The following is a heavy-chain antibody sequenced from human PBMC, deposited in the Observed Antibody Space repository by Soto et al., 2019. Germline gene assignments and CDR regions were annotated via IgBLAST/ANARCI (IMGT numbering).Heavy chain of an antibody. CDR2: IIPIFGTA. D-gene: IGHD3-22*01. Sequence: QVQLVQSGAEVRKPGSSVKVSCKASGGTVSRHAISWVRQAPGQVLEWMGGIIPIFGTANHAQKFQGRVTIIADESTSTVYMELSSLRSEDTAMYYCARGWGYDSNDYYYAYWGQGTLVIVSS. CDR1: GGTVSRHA. V-gene: IGHV1-69*01. CDR3: ARGWGYDSNDYYYAY. J-gene: IGHJ4*02.